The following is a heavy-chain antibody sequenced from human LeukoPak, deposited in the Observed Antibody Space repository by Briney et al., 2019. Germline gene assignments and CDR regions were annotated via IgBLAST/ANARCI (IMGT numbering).Heavy chain of an antibody. J-gene: IGHJ3*01. CDR1: GFTFGAYD. Sequence: GGSLRLSCVASGFTFGAYDIHWVRQAPGKGLDWVASIKYDGTYQYYADSAKGRFTISRDNSKNTLYLQMSSLRVEDTAIYYCTKDRNAFDVWGQGTMVTVSS. CDR3: TKDRNAFDV. V-gene: IGHV3-30*02. CDR2: IKYDGTYQ.